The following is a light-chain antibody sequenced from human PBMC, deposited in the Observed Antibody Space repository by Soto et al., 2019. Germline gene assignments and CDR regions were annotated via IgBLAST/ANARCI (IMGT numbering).Light chain of an antibody. Sequence: DIEMTQSPSTLSASVGDRVTITCRASQTIRRWLAWYQQRPGKAPKVLIYDASTLESGVPARFSGSGSETQFSLAISSLHPEGSATYYCQHYNSDPWTFGQGTKVEIK. CDR3: QHYNSDPWT. CDR1: QTIRRW. J-gene: IGKJ1*01. V-gene: IGKV1-5*01. CDR2: DAS.